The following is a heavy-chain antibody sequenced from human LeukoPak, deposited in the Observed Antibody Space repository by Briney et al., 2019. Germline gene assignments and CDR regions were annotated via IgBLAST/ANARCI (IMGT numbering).Heavy chain of an antibody. Sequence: EASVKVSCKASGYTFSSYEINWVRQAPGHGLEWMGWMNPNSGNTGYAQKFQGRVTVTRNTSISTAYMELSSLRSEDTAVYYCARSDLCDYWGQGTLVTVSS. D-gene: IGHD2-21*02. CDR2: MNPNSGNT. V-gene: IGHV1-8*01. CDR3: ARSDLCDY. J-gene: IGHJ4*02. CDR1: GYTFSSYE.